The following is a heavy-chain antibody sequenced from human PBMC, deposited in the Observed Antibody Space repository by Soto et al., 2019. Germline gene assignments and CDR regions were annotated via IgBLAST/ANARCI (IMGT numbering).Heavy chain of an antibody. Sequence: LRLSCAASGITFSDYGMHWVRQTPGKGLEWVAGVWKDGSNRYYVDSVKGRFTISRDNSKNTLYLQMNSLRDEDTAVYYCAKVPRGSDFGYYNFWGQGTLVTVS. CDR2: VWKDGSNR. V-gene: IGHV3-30*18. CDR3: AKVPRGSDFGYYNF. J-gene: IGHJ4*02. CDR1: GITFSDYG. D-gene: IGHD3-9*01.